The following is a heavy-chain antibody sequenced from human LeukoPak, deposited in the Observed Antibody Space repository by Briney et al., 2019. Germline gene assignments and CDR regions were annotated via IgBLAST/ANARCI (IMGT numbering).Heavy chain of an antibody. CDR3: ARGSRIPSLFDP. Sequence: SETLSLTCTVSGGSISSDSWSWIRQPPGKGLEWIGYIYYSGSTNYNPSLKSRVTISLDTSKNQFSLKLSSVTAADTAVYYCARGSRIPSLFDPWGQGTLVTVSS. D-gene: IGHD2/OR15-2a*01. CDR1: GGSISSDS. V-gene: IGHV4-59*01. J-gene: IGHJ5*02. CDR2: IYYSGST.